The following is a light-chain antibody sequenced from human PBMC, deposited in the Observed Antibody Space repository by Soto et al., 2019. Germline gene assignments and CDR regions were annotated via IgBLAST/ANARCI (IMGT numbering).Light chain of an antibody. CDR1: QSVSSW. J-gene: IGKJ1*01. CDR2: DAS. Sequence: DIQMTQSPSNLSASVGDRVTITCRASQSVSSWLAWYQQKPEKAPKLLIFDASTLASGVPSRVSGSGSGTEFTLTISSLQPDDFATYYCQQYNSYSRTFGQGTKVEIK. V-gene: IGKV1-5*01. CDR3: QQYNSYSRT.